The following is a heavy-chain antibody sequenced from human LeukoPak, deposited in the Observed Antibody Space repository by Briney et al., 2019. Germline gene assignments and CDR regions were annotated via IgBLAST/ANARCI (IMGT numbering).Heavy chain of an antibody. D-gene: IGHD1-1*01. CDR1: GGSISSYY. Sequence: PSETLSLTCTVSGGSISSYYWSWIRQPPGKGLEWIGYIYYSGSTNYNPSLKSRVTISVDTSKNQFSLKLNSVTAADTAVYYCARDPRGGTSRDNWFDPWGQGTLGTVSS. J-gene: IGHJ5*02. CDR2: IYYSGST. V-gene: IGHV4-59*01. CDR3: ARDPRGGTSRDNWFDP.